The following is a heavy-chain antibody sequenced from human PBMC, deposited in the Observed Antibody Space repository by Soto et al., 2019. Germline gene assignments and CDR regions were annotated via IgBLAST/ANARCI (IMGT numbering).Heavy chain of an antibody. J-gene: IGHJ6*03. CDR1: GGTFSSYA. D-gene: IGHD6-13*01. CDR2: IIPIFGIA. V-gene: IGHV1-69*10. Sequence: ASVKVSCKASGGTFSSYAISWVRQAPGQGLEWMGGIIPIFGIANYAQKFQGRVTITADKSTSTAYMELSSLRSEDTAVYYCARMIAAAVGYYYYMDVWGKGTTVTVSS. CDR3: ARMIAAAVGYYYYMDV.